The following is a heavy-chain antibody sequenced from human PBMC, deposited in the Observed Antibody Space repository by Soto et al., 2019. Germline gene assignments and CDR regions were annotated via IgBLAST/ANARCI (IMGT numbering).Heavy chain of an antibody. CDR2: INHSGST. V-gene: IGHV4-34*01. J-gene: IGHJ6*02. CDR3: ARNKSPKYYDFWSGYSPQTNYGMDV. CDR1: GGSFSGYY. Sequence: SSETLSLTCAVYGGSFSGYYWSWIRQPPGKGLEWIGEINHSGSTNYNPSLKSRVTISVDTSKNQFSLKLSSVTAADTAVYYCARNKSPKYYDFWSGYSPQTNYGMDVWGQGTTVTVSS. D-gene: IGHD3-3*01.